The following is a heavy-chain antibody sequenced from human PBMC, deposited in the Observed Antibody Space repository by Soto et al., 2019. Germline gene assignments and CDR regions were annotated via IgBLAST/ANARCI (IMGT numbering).Heavy chain of an antibody. Sequence: PSQTLSLTCAIFGDSVSGHSVAWNWVRQSPSRGLEWVGRTYYRSKWFNDYAASVKSRITVNPDTSKNQVTLQLSSVTPEDTAVYYCARGQYYAFDYWGQGTLVTVSS. D-gene: IGHD3-10*01. J-gene: IGHJ4*02. CDR1: GDSVSGHSVA. CDR2: TYYRSKWFN. V-gene: IGHV6-1*01. CDR3: ARGQYYAFDY.